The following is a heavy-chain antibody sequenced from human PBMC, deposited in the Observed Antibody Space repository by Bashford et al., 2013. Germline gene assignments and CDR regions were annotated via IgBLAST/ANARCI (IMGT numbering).Heavy chain of an antibody. Sequence: WVRQMPGKGLEWMGIIYPGDSDTRYSPSFQGQVTISADKSISTAYLQWSSLKASDTAMYYCARRKEHAFDIWGQGTMVTVSS. CDR2: IYPGDSDT. D-gene: IGHD1-26*01. V-gene: IGHV5-51*01. J-gene: IGHJ3*02. CDR3: ARRKEHAFDI.